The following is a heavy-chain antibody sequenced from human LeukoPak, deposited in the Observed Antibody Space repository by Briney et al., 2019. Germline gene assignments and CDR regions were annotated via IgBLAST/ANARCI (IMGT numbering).Heavy chain of an antibody. Sequence: GGSLRPARALAGFTSSSDGMHWVRQAPGKGLDWVAFLQFDGTKMHYADSVKGRVIISRDNSTSTPYLQMNNLKPEDTSLYYFPSGRTVSHCYPGLWGRGTLLTVSS. D-gene: IGHD2-21*02. CDR3: PSGRTVSHCYPGL. CDR1: GFTSSSDG. V-gene: IGHV3-30*02. J-gene: IGHJ2*01. CDR2: LQFDGTKM.